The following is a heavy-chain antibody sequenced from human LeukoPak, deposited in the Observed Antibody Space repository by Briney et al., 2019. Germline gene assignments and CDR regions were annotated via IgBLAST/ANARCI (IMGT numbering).Heavy chain of an antibody. Sequence: GGSLRLSCAASGFTFSSYGMQWVRQAPGKGLDWVAGIWYDGSNKNYADSVKGRFTISRDNSKNTLFQQMNSLRAEDTAVYYCGRVYCGGNCYSPPLPDYWGQGTLVTVSA. CDR3: GRVYCGGNCYSPPLPDY. J-gene: IGHJ4*02. CDR2: IWYDGSNK. V-gene: IGHV3-33*01. D-gene: IGHD2-21*02. CDR1: GFTFSSYG.